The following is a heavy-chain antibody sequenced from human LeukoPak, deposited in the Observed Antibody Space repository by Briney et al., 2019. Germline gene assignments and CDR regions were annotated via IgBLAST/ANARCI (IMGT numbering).Heavy chain of an antibody. Sequence: GGSLRLSCAASGFSLSRYDMHWVRQPIGGGLEWVSTISPAGNTYYPDSVKGRFTISRDNSKNTLYLQMNSLRAEDTAVYYCARKKGGCYDSSGDAFDIWGQGTMVTVSS. D-gene: IGHD3-22*01. CDR3: ARKKGGCYDSSGDAFDI. CDR1: GFSLSRYD. J-gene: IGHJ3*02. CDR2: ISPAGNT. V-gene: IGHV3-13*01.